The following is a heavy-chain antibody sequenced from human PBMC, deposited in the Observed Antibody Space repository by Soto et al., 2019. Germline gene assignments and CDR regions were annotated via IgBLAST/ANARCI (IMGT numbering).Heavy chain of an antibody. CDR3: ATYPKSGSWYFDF. CDR2: VSSASTTR. V-gene: IGHV3-48*02. D-gene: IGHD6-13*01. Sequence: DVLLVESGGGLVQPGGSLRLSCTVSGLTFSSHSMNWVRQAPGRGPEWISYVSSASTTRYYADSVKGRFTISRDNANNSLYLQLNSLRDEDTAVYYCATYPKSGSWYFDFWGQGTHVTVSS. CDR1: GLTFSSHS. J-gene: IGHJ4*02.